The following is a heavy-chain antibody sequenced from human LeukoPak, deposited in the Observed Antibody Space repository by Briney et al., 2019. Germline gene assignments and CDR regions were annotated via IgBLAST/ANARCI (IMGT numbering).Heavy chain of an antibody. V-gene: IGHV4-59*08. D-gene: IGHD3-10*01. Sequence: SETLSLTCTVSGGSISSYYWSWIRQPPGKGLEWIGYIYYSGSTNYNPSLKSRATISVDTSKNQFSLKLSSVTAADTAVYYCARHLGYYGSGSYEPYFDYWGQGTLVTVSS. CDR1: GGSISSYY. CDR2: IYYSGST. J-gene: IGHJ4*02. CDR3: ARHLGYYGSGSYEPYFDY.